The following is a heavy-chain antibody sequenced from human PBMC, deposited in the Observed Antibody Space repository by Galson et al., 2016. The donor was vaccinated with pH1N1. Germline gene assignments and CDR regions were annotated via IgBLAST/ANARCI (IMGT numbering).Heavy chain of an antibody. Sequence: SLRLSCAASGFTFSTYAMSWVRQAPGEGLEWVSVIYSGGSSTYYADSVKGRFTISRDNSKNTLYLQMNSLRAKDTALYYCAKDMNLELREGALDYWGQGALVTVSS. CDR1: GFTFSTYA. CDR3: AKDMNLELREGALDY. V-gene: IGHV3-23*03. J-gene: IGHJ4*02. D-gene: IGHD1-7*01. CDR2: IYSGGSST.